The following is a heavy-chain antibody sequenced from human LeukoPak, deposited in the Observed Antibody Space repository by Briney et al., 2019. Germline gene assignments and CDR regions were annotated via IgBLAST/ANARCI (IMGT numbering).Heavy chain of an antibody. J-gene: IGHJ5*02. Sequence: SETLSLTCTVSGGSISSVDYYWSWLRQPPGKGLEWIGYMYYSGSTYYNPSHKSRATISVDTSKNQFSLKLTSVTAADTAVYYCARPYYYDIRIDPWGQGTLVTVSS. D-gene: IGHD3-22*01. CDR1: GGSISSVDYY. CDR2: MYYSGST. CDR3: ARPYYYDIRIDP. V-gene: IGHV4-30-4*01.